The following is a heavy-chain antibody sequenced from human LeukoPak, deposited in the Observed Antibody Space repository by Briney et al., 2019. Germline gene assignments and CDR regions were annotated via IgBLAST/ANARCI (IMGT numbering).Heavy chain of an antibody. J-gene: IGHJ6*02. CDR2: KSYSGST. CDR1: GAAITTYY. CDR3: ARVLMGYTNGSPDGNYYYGMDV. D-gene: IGHD2-8*01. V-gene: IGHV4-59*13. Sequence: SETLSLTCTVSGAAITTYYWSWIRQPPGKGLEWIGYKSYSGSTNYNPSLRTRLTISIDTSKNQFSLNLRSVTPADTAVYYCARVLMGYTNGSPDGNYYYGMDVWGQGTTVTVSS.